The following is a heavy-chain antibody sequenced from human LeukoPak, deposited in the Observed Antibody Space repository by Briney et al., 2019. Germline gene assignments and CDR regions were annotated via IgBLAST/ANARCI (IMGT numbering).Heavy chain of an antibody. Sequence: GGTLRLSCAASGFTFSNHGMSWVRQAPGKGLEWVSAISGSGGSTYYADSGRGRFTTTRDNSKNTLYLQMNSLRAEDTAVYYCAKVPPSILTGYSYFDYWGQGTLVTVSS. J-gene: IGHJ4*02. V-gene: IGHV3-23*01. D-gene: IGHD3-9*01. CDR1: GFTFSNHG. CDR3: AKVPPSILTGYSYFDY. CDR2: ISGSGGST.